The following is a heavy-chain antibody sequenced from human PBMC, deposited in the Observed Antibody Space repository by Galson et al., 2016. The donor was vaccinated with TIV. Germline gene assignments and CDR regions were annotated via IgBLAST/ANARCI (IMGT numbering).Heavy chain of an antibody. V-gene: IGHV3-15*05. CDR3: TAGLHNSGGMDH. J-gene: IGHJ4*02. Sequence: SLRLSCAASGFSFKNAWMSWVRQAPGKGLDWVGRIKNRDYGGTTDYAEPVKGRFTISRDDAKDGLFHQMDSLKTEDTAIYYCTAGLHNSGGMDHWGQGTLVTVSS. CDR2: IKNRDYGGTT. CDR1: GFSFKNAW. D-gene: IGHD7-27*01.